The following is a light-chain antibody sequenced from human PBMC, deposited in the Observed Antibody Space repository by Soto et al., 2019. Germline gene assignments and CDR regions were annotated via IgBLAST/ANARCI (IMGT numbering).Light chain of an antibody. CDR2: KAS. J-gene: IGKJ1*01. V-gene: IGKV1-5*03. CDR1: QTISSW. CDR3: QHYNSYSEA. Sequence: DLQMTQSPSTLSRSVGDRVTITCRASQTISSWLAWYQQKPGKAPKLLIYKASTLKSGVPSRFSGSGSGTEFTLTISSLQPDDFATYYCQHYNSYSEAFGQGTKVELK.